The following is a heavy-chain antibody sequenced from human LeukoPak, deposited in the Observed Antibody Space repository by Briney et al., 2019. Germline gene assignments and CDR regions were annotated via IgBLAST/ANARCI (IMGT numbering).Heavy chain of an antibody. Sequence: PSETLSLTCAVSGYSISSGYYWGWIRPPPGKGLGWIGSIYHSGSTYYNPSLKSRVTISVDTSKNQFSLKLSSVTAADTAVYYCASRDLSSPFDYWGQGTLVTVSS. CDR2: IYHSGST. V-gene: IGHV4-38-2*01. CDR3: ASRDLSSPFDY. CDR1: GYSISSGYY. J-gene: IGHJ4*02. D-gene: IGHD6-6*01.